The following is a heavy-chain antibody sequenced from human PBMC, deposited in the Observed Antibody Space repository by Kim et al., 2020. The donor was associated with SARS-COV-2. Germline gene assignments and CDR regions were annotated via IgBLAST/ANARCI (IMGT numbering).Heavy chain of an antibody. D-gene: IGHD3-10*02. J-gene: IGHJ4*02. CDR2: INQDGSES. Sequence: GGSLRLSCAPSGFTFSHDWMTWVRQAPGKGLEWVANINQDGSESYYVDSVKGRFTISRDNAKNSLYLQMNSLRVEDTAVYYCARSVFGDNYWGQGTLVSV. CDR1: GFTFSHDW. V-gene: IGHV3-7*01. CDR3: ARSVFGDNY.